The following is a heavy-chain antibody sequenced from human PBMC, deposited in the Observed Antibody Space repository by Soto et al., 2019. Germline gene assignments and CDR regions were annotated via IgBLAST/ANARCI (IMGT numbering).Heavy chain of an antibody. D-gene: IGHD3-22*01. CDR1: GYTFTSYY. CDR3: ARAGYSSGYDGFSDY. J-gene: IGHJ4*02. V-gene: IGHV1-46*01. Sequence: GASVKVSCKASGYTFTSYYMHWVRQAPGQGLEWMGIINPSGGSTSYAQKFQGRVTMTRDTSTSTVYMELSSLRSEGTAVYYCARAGYSSGYDGFSDYWGQGTLVTVSS. CDR2: INPSGGST.